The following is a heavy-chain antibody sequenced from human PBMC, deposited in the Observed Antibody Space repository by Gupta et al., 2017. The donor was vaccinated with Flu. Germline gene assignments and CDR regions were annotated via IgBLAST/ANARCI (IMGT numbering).Heavy chain of an antibody. CDR3: ARSRDYYDSSGPFDY. V-gene: IGHV1-2*02. D-gene: IGHD3-22*01. J-gene: IGHJ4*02. Sequence: APGQGLEWMGWINPNSGGTNYAQKFQGRVTMTRDTSISTAYMELSRLRSDDTAVYYCARSRDYYDSSGPFDYWGQGTLVTVSS. CDR2: INPNSGGT.